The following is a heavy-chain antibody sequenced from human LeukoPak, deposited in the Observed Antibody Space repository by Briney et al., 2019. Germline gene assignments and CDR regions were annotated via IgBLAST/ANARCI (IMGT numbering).Heavy chain of an antibody. J-gene: IGHJ4*02. CDR3: HGGPSKMVRERAFDY. D-gene: IGHD3-10*01. CDR1: GYTLTELS. CDR2: FDPEDGET. V-gene: IGHV1-24*01. Sequence: ASVTVACTVYGYTLTELSMHWVRQAPGKGLEWMGGFDPEDGETIYAQKFQGRATMTEDTSTDTAYMELSSLRSEDTAVYYCHGGPSKMVRERAFDYWGQGTLVTVSS.